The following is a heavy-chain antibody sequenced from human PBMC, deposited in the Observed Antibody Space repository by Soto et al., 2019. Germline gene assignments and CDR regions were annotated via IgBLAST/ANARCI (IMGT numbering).Heavy chain of an antibody. D-gene: IGHD3-16*01. J-gene: IGHJ3*01. CDR3: TQLGAFDV. Sequence: EVQLVESGGALIQPGGSLILSCAASGFTVSNNYISWVRQAPGKGLEWVSLMYSGGSTHYANSVKGRFTISRDGSKNTVYLQMKSLRAEDTAVYYCTQLGAFDVWGQGTMVTVS. CDR2: MYSGGST. CDR1: GFTVSNNY. V-gene: IGHV3-53*01.